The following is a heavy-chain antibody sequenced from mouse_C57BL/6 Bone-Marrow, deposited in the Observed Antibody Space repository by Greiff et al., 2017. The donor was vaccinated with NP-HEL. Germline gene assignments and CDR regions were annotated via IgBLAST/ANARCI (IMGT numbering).Heavy chain of an antibody. J-gene: IGHJ3*01. V-gene: IGHV1-55*01. CDR2: IYPGSGST. Sequence: VQLQQPGAELVKPGASVKMSCKASGYTFTSYWITWVQQRPGQGLEWIGDIYPGSGSTNYNEKFKSKATLTVDTSSSTAYMQLSSLTSEDPAVHDGARRGDYDDDPWFAYWGQGTLVTVSA. D-gene: IGHD2-4*01. CDR1: GYTFTSYW. CDR3: ARRGDYDDDPWFAY.